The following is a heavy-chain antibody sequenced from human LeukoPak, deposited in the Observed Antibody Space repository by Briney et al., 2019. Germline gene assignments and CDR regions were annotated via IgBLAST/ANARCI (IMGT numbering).Heavy chain of an antibody. CDR1: GFTLSSYD. D-gene: IGHD3-9*01. Sequence: GGSLRLSCAASGFTLSSYDIHWVRQLTGKALEWVTAIATSGNTHYSDSVRGRFTISRENAKNSVSLEMNSLRDEDTAVYYCAREYILYGYWHFDLWGRGTLVIVSS. CDR2: IATSGNT. CDR3: AREYILYGYWHFDL. V-gene: IGHV3-13*01. J-gene: IGHJ2*01.